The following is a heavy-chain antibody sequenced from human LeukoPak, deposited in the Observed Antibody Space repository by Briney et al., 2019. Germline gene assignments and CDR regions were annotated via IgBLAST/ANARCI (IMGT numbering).Heavy chain of an antibody. J-gene: IGHJ4*02. D-gene: IGHD2-21*01. CDR2: ISSSSSTI. V-gene: IGHV3-48*01. CDR3: ARDLPSNCGGDCPSAY. Sequence: GGSLRLSCAASGFTFSSYSMNWVRQAPGKGLEWVSYISSSSSTIYYADSVKGRFTISRDNAKNSLYLRMNSLRAEDTAVYYCARDLPSNCGGDCPSAYWGQGTLVTVSS. CDR1: GFTFSSYS.